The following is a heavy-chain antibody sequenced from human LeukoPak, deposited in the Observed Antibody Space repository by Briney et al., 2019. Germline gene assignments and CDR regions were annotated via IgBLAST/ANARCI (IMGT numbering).Heavy chain of an antibody. Sequence: SETLSLTCTVSGGSISSYYWSWIRQPPGKGLEWIGYIYYSGSTNYSPSLKSRVTISLNTSKNQFSLKLSSVTAADTAVYFCARVMAVEDGLDVWGQGATVTVSS. J-gene: IGHJ6*02. D-gene: IGHD6-19*01. CDR3: ARVMAVEDGLDV. CDR2: IYYSGST. V-gene: IGHV4-59*01. CDR1: GGSISSYY.